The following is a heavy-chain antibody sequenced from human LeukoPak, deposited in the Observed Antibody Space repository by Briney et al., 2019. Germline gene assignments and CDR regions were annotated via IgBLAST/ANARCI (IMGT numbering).Heavy chain of an antibody. Sequence: PSETLPLTCTVSGGSISSGSYYWSWLRQPAGTGLEWIGRLYASGGTSYNPSLNGRATMSLDTSKRQFSLNLRSLTAADTAVYYCARDDRDISAASVFWGQGTLVTVSS. CDR1: GGSISSGSYY. J-gene: IGHJ4*02. V-gene: IGHV4-61*02. CDR2: LYASGGT. CDR3: ARDDRDISAASVF. D-gene: IGHD6-13*01.